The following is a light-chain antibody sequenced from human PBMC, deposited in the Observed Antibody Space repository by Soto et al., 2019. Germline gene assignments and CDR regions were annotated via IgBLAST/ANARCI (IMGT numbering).Light chain of an antibody. Sequence: IVMTQSPVIMSVSPGERATLSCRASQSISTNLAWYQQKPGQAPRLLIYGASTRATGIPARFSGGGSGTEFTLTISSLQSEDFAVYYCQHYNNWPPWTFGQGTKVETK. CDR1: QSISTN. J-gene: IGKJ1*01. CDR3: QHYNNWPPWT. V-gene: IGKV3-15*01. CDR2: GAS.